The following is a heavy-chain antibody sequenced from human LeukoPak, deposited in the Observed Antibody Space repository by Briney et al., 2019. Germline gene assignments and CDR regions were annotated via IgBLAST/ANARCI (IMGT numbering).Heavy chain of an antibody. J-gene: IGHJ4*02. V-gene: IGHV3-21*01. Sequence: GGSLRLSCAAPGFTFSSYSMNWVRQAPGKGLEWVSSISSSSSYIYYADSVKGRFTISRDNAKNSLYLQMNSLRAEDTAVYYCARLQAVRAVAGTIDYWGQGTLVTVSS. CDR2: ISSSSSYI. CDR1: GFTFSSYS. CDR3: ARLQAVRAVAGTIDY. D-gene: IGHD6-19*01.